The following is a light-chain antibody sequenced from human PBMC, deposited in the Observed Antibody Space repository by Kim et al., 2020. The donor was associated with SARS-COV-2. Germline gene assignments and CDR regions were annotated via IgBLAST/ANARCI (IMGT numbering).Light chain of an antibody. CDR3: KAWDSSTYV. CDR2: QDS. Sequence: SYELTQPPSVSVSPGQTASITCSGDKLGDKYACWYQQKPGQSPVLVIYQDSKRPSGIPGRFSGPNSGNTATLTISGTQAMDEADYYCKAWDSSTYVFGTGTKVTVL. V-gene: IGLV3-1*01. CDR1: KLGDKY. J-gene: IGLJ1*01.